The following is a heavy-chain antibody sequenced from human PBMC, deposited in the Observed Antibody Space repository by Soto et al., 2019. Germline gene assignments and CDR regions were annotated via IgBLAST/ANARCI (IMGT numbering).Heavy chain of an antibody. J-gene: IGHJ6*02. V-gene: IGHV6-1*01. CDR1: GDSVSTNSAV. CDR3: TGITWFRGMDV. CDR2: TYYKSKWNN. D-gene: IGHD3-10*01. Sequence: SQTLSLTCVISGDSVSTNSAVWNLIRQSPSRGLEWLGRTYYKSKWNNDYALSVKSRITINPDTSKNQFSLHLYSVTPEDTAVYYCTGITWFRGMDVWGQGTPVTAP.